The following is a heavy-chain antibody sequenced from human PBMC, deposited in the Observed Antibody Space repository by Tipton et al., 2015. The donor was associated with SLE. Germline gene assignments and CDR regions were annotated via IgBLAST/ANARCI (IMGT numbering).Heavy chain of an antibody. D-gene: IGHD3-22*01. J-gene: IGHJ4*02. CDR2: INTYGSST. V-gene: IGHV3-74*01. CDR3: AKDQGFYYDNSDIFDF. Sequence: SLRLSCEASGFTFRNYWMHWVRQVPGKGRVWVSRINTYGSSTNYADSVRGRFTVSRDNAKTTLYLQMDSLRSEDTAVYYCAKDQGFYYDNSDIFDFWGQGTLVTVSS. CDR1: GFTFRNYW.